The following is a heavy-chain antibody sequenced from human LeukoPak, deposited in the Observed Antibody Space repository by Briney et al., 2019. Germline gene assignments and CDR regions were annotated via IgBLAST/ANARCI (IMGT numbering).Heavy chain of an antibody. CDR3: ARVYSIRSFDY. J-gene: IGHJ4*02. D-gene: IGHD2-15*01. CDR2: INPNSGDT. CDR1: GYTFTGYY. V-gene: IGHV1-2*02. Sequence: GASVKVSCQASGYTFTGYYMHWVPQAPGQGLEWMGWINPNSGDTNYAQKFQGRVTMTRGTSINTAYMELTRLTSDDTAVYYCARVYSIRSFDYWGQGTLVTVSS.